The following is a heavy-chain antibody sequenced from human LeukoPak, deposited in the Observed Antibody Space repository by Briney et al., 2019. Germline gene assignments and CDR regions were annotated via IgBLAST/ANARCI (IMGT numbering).Heavy chain of an antibody. D-gene: IGHD4-23*01. J-gene: IGHJ6*02. CDR1: GYTFTGYD. CDR2: MNPNSGNT. V-gene: IGHV1-8*01. Sequence: ASVKVSCKASGYTFTGYDIHWVRQATGQGLEWMGWMNPNSGNTGYAQKFQGRVTMTRNTSISTAYMELSSLRSEDTAVYYCARYLTPNYYYYGMDVWGQGTTVTVSS. CDR3: ARYLTPNYYYYGMDV.